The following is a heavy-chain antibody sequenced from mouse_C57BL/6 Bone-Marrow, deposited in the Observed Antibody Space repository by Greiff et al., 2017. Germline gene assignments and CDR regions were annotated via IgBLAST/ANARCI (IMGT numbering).Heavy chain of an antibody. CDR2: IHPSDSET. CDR3: ARRGGPEGYWYFDV. V-gene: IGHV1-52*01. J-gene: IGHJ1*03. CDR1: GYTFTSYW. D-gene: IGHD3-1*01. Sequence: QVQLQQPGAELVRPGSSVKLSCKASGYTFTSYWMHWVKQRPIQGLEWIGNIHPSDSETHYNQKFKDKATLTVDKSSSTAYMQLSSLTSEDSAVSVCARRGGPEGYWYFDVWGTGTTVTVSS.